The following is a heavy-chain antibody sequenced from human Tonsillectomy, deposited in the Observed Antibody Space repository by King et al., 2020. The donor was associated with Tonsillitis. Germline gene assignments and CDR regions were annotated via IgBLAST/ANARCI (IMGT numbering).Heavy chain of an antibody. J-gene: IGHJ3*02. CDR2: FDPEDGER. Sequence: VQLVESGAEVKKPGASVKVSCKVSGYTLTELSMHWVRQAPGKGLEWMGGFDPEDGERFYAQKFQGRVTMTEDTSTDTAYMELSSLRSEDTAVYYCVTERQWLVASAFDMWGQGTMVTVSS. CDR3: VTERQWLVASAFDM. V-gene: IGHV1-24*01. D-gene: IGHD6-19*01. CDR1: GYTLTELS.